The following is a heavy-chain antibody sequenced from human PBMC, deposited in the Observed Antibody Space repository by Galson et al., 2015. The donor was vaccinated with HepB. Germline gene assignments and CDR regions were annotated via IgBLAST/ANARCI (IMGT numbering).Heavy chain of an antibody. V-gene: IGHV3-9*01. CDR1: GFTFDNFA. D-gene: IGHD2-8*01. CDR3: AKDRWDLLRMGAFDV. CDR2: LSWNSGSY. Sequence: SLRLSCAASGFTFDNFAMHWVRQVPGKGLEWVSGLSWNSGSYGYADSVKGRFTIPRDNPKNSLYLQMNSLRPEDTAVYYCAKDRWDLLRMGAFDVWGQGTLVTVSS. J-gene: IGHJ3*01.